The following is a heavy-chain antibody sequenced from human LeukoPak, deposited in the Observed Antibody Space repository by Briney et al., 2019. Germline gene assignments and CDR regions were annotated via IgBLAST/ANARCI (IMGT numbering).Heavy chain of an antibody. CDR1: GFIFSDYH. Sequence: PGGSLRLSCAASGFIFSDYHMSWIRQAPGKGLEWISYSSNSGITAYYADSVKGRFTISRDNAKHSLYLQMNNLRAEDTAVYYCARDRVSLATTSLDTWGQGTLVTVSS. CDR2: SSNSGITA. D-gene: IGHD1-1*01. CDR3: ARDRVSLATTSLDT. V-gene: IGHV3-11*01. J-gene: IGHJ5*02.